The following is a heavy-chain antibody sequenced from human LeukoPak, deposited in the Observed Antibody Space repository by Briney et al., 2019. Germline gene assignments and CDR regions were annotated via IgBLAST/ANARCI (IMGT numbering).Heavy chain of an antibody. CDR2: IYYSGST. CDR1: GGSISSYY. J-gene: IGHJ4*02. V-gene: IGHV4-59*01. Sequence: SETLSLTCTVSGGSISSYYWTWIRQPPGKGLEWIGYIYYSGSTNYNPSLKSRVTISVDTSKNQFSLKLSSVTAADTAVYYCARTYGYNYGTNQAYYFDYWGQGTLVTVSS. CDR3: ARTYGYNYGTNQAYYFDY. D-gene: IGHD5-18*01.